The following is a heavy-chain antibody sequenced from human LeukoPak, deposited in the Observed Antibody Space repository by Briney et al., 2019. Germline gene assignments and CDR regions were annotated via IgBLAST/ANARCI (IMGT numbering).Heavy chain of an antibody. Sequence: GGSLRLSCAASGFTFCTFDMSWGRQAPGKGGEWVSTLACLDASCTEYYSASVKGRFSISRDKAKSTLSLQVNSLRVEDTAMYYCVRDSEGSFDYWGQGTLVTVSS. CDR3: VRDSEGSFDY. D-gene: IGHD3-10*01. CDR2: LACLDASCTE. V-gene: IGHV3-23*01. CDR1: GFTFCTFD. J-gene: IGHJ4*02.